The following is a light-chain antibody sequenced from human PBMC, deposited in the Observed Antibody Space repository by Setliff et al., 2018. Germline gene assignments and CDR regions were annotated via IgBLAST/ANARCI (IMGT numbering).Light chain of an antibody. Sequence: QSALTQPASVSGSPGQSITISCTGTSSGVGRYSLISWYQQRPGKAPKLIICEVNKRPSGVFNRFSGSKSGNTASLTVSGLQAEDEADYYCCSHTGRSYVFGSGTKVTVL. V-gene: IGLV2-23*02. CDR3: CSHTGRSYV. CDR1: SSGVGRYSL. CDR2: EVN. J-gene: IGLJ1*01.